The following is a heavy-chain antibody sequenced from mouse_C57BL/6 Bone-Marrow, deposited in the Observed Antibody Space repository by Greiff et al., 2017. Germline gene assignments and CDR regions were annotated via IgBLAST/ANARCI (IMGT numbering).Heavy chain of an antibody. CDR2: IDPENGDT. V-gene: IGHV14-4*01. CDR3: TTGRSSFYWYFDV. J-gene: IGHJ1*03. CDR1: GFNIKDDY. D-gene: IGHD1-3*01. Sequence: EVKLQESGAELVRPGASVTLSCTASGFNIKDDYMHWVKQRPEQGLAWIGWIDPENGDTAYASKFQGKANITADTSSNTAYLQLSSLTSEDSAVYYCTTGRSSFYWYFDVWGTGTTVTVSS.